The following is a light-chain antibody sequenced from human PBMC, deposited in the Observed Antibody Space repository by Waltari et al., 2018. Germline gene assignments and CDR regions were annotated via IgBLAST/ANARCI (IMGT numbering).Light chain of an antibody. Sequence: EIVLTQSPATLSLSPGDSATLSCGASQTVSSNYLAWYQQKPGLAPRLLIPDASISATGIPDRFSGSGSGTDFTLTISRLQPEDFAVYFCQQYGSSPLTFGGGTKVEMK. V-gene: IGKV3D-20*01. J-gene: IGKJ4*01. CDR3: QQYGSSPLT. CDR2: DAS. CDR1: QTVSSNY.